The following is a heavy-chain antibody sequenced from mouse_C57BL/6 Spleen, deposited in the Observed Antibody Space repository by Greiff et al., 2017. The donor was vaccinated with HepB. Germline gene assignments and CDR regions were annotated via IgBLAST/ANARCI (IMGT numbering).Heavy chain of an antibody. J-gene: IGHJ3*01. CDR1: GFTFSSYA. CDR3: ARDQDYYGSSHRFAF. V-gene: IGHV5-4*01. D-gene: IGHD1-1*01. CDR2: ISDGGSYT. Sequence: EVKLVESGGGLVKPGGSLKLSCAASGFTFSSYAMSWVRQTPEKRLEWVATISDGGSYTYYPDNVKGRFTISRDNAKNNLYLQMSHLKSEDTAMYYCARDQDYYGSSHRFAFWGQGTLVTVSA.